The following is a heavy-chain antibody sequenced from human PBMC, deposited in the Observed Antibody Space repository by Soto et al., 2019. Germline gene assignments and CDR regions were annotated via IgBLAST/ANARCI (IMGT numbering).Heavy chain of an antibody. CDR3: GRGDGGDAFDI. CDR2: IYHSGST. D-gene: IGHD2-21*01. J-gene: IGHJ3*02. V-gene: IGHV4-4*02. CDR1: SGSIRSSNW. Sequence: SELQPLTSAVCSGSIRSSNWRSRVRQHPGKGLEWIGEIYHSGSTNYNPSLKSRVTISVDTSKNQFSLKLSSVTAADTAVYYCGRGDGGDAFDIWGQGTMVTVS.